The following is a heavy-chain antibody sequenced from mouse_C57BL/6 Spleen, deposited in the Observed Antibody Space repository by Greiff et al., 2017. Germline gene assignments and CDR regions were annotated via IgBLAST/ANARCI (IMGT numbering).Heavy chain of an antibody. CDR3: ARGGSSPRYFDV. Sequence: EVHLVESGGGLVKPGGSLKLSCAASGFTFSDYGMHWVRQAPEKGLEWVAYISSGSSTIYYADTVKGRFTISREDTEYTLCLQMTSLRSEDTAMYYCARGGSSPRYFDVWGTGTTVTVSS. V-gene: IGHV5-17*01. J-gene: IGHJ1*03. CDR2: ISSGSSTI. CDR1: GFTFSDYG. D-gene: IGHD1-1*01.